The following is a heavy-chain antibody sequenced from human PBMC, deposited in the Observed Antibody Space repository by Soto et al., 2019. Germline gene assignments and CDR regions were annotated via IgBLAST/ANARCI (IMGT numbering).Heavy chain of an antibody. CDR3: ARDRRRDITMVRGLIVPHGLDV. D-gene: IGHD3-10*01. CDR2: IYYSGST. CDR1: GGSISSGGYY. V-gene: IGHV4-31*03. Sequence: SDTLSLTCTVSGGSISSGGYYWSWIRQHPGKGLEWIGYIYYSGSTYYNPSLKSRVTISVDTSKNQFSLKLSSVTAADTAVYYCARDRRRDITMVRGLIVPHGLDVWGQGATVT. J-gene: IGHJ6*02.